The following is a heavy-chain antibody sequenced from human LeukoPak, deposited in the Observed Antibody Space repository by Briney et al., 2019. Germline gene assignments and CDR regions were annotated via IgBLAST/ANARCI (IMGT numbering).Heavy chain of an antibody. V-gene: IGHV3-23*01. CDR2: ISGSGDTT. CDR1: GFTFSSYA. CDR3: ARRAYCGGDCYTAFDY. D-gene: IGHD2-21*02. Sequence: GGSLRLSCAASGFTFSSYAMNWVRQGPGKGLEWVSGISGSGDTTYYADSVKGRLTISRDNSKNTLYLQMNSLRAEDTALYYCARRAYCGGDCYTAFDYWGQGTLVTVSS. J-gene: IGHJ4*02.